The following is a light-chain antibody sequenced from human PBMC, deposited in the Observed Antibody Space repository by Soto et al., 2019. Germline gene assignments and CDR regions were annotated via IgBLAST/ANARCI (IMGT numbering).Light chain of an antibody. J-gene: IGLJ3*02. CDR3: SSYAGSNNFVV. Sequence: QSALSQPPSASGSPGQSVTISCTRTSSDVGAYDYVSWYQQYPGKAPKLMIYEVTKRPSGVPDRFSGSKSGNTASLTVSGLQAEDEADYYCSSYAGSNNFVVFGGGTKLTVL. V-gene: IGLV2-8*01. CDR1: SSDVGAYDY. CDR2: EVT.